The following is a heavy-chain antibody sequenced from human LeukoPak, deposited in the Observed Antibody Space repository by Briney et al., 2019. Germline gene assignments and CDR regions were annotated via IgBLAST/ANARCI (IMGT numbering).Heavy chain of an antibody. V-gene: IGHV4-59*01. CDR3: ARGPGIAASNDDY. CDR1: GSSISSYY. CDR2: IYYSGST. D-gene: IGHD6-13*01. Sequence: PSETLSLTCTVSGSSISSYYWSWIRQPPGKGLEWIGYIYYSGSTNYNPSLKSRVTISVDTSKNQFSLKLSSVTAADTAVYYCARGPGIAASNDDYWGQGTLVTVSS. J-gene: IGHJ4*02.